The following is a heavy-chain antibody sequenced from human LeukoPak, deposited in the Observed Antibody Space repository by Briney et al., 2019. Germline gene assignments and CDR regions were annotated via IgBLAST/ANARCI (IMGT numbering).Heavy chain of an antibody. CDR3: TRTGYSDTSGYYFDY. CDR1: GFTFYDYA. D-gene: IGHD3-22*01. Sequence: PGGSLRLSCTPSGFTFYDYAMTWVRRAPGKGLEWVGFIRNKAYGGTTEYAASVKGRFTISSHDSKSIAYLQMNSLKTDDTAVYYCTRTGYSDTSGYYFDYWGQGTLVTVSS. J-gene: IGHJ4*02. CDR2: IRNKAYGGTT. V-gene: IGHV3-49*04.